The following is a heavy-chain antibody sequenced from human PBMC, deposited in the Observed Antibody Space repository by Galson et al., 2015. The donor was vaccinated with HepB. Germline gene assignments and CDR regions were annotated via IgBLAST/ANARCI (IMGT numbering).Heavy chain of an antibody. CDR3: TSAWYFDY. CDR1: GFTISSYW. CDR2: IKQDGSEK. Sequence: SLRLSCAASGFTISSYWMNWVRQAPGKGLEWVANIKQDGSEKYYVDSVKGRFTISRDNAKNSLYLQMNSLRAEDTAVYYCTSAWYFDYWGQGTLVTVSS. J-gene: IGHJ4*02. V-gene: IGHV3-7*03.